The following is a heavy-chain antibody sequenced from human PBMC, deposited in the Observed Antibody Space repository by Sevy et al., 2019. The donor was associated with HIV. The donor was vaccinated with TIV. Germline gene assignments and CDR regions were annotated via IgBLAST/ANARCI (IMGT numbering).Heavy chain of an antibody. J-gene: IGHJ4*02. CDR2: ISWDSSSI. D-gene: IGHD6-13*01. CDR3: AKDISVERSIAAPGTGIFDS. V-gene: IGHV3-9*01. CDR1: GFTFDDYA. Sequence: GGSLRLSCAASGFTFDDYAMHWVRQGPGKGLEWVSSISWDSSSIAYVDAVKGRFTFSRDNAKSSLYLQMNSLRAEDTALYYCAKDISVERSIAAPGTGIFDSWGQGTLVTVSS.